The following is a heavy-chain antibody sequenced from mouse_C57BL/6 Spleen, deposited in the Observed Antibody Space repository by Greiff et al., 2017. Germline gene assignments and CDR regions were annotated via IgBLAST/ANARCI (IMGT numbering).Heavy chain of an antibody. Sequence: QVQLQQSGAELVRPGASVTLSCKASGYTFTDYDMHWVKQTPVHGLEWIGAIDPETGGTAYNQKFKGKAILTADKSSSTAYIELRSLTSDDSAVYYCLYYYGSSYNDWGQGTTLTVSS. CDR2: IDPETGGT. CDR3: LYYYGSSYND. J-gene: IGHJ2*01. CDR1: GYTFTDYD. V-gene: IGHV1-15*01. D-gene: IGHD1-1*01.